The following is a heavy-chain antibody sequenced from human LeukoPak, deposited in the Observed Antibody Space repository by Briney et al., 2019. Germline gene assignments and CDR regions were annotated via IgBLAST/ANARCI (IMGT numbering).Heavy chain of an antibody. Sequence: GGSLTFSGSASAFTINDYYRSWHRQAQGKGREGVSYISSRSSFTNYADSVKGRFTISRDNAKNSLYLQMNSLRAEDTAVYYCARDGQYSSGWYKGGMDVWGKGTTDTVSS. V-gene: IGHV3-11*06. CDR3: ARDGQYSSGWYKGGMDV. CDR2: ISSRSSFT. D-gene: IGHD6-19*01. CDR1: AFTINDYY. J-gene: IGHJ6*04.